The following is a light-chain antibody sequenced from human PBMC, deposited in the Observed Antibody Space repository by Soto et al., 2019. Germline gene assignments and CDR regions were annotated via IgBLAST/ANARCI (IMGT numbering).Light chain of an antibody. Sequence: DIQVTQSPSSLSAAVGDRVTITCRASQSIGIYLSWYHQKPGKAPQLLIYGASTLQSGVPSRFSGSGSGTHFTLTVNSLQLEDVGTYSCQQSFSTPTFGQGTKVDIK. V-gene: IGKV1-39*01. J-gene: IGKJ1*01. CDR3: QQSFSTPT. CDR1: QSIGIY. CDR2: GAS.